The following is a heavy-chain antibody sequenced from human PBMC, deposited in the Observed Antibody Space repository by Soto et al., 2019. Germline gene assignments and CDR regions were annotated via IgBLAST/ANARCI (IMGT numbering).Heavy chain of an antibody. J-gene: IGHJ4*02. V-gene: IGHV1-18*01. D-gene: IGHD2-2*01. CDR2: ISAYNGNT. CDR3: ASHHCSSTSCYFDY. CDR1: GYTFTSYG. Sequence: ASVKVSCKASGYTFTSYGISWVRQAPGQGLEWMGWISAYNGNTNYAQKLQGRVTMTTDTSTNTAYMELRSLRSDDTAVYYCASHHCSSTSCYFDYWGQGTLVTVSS.